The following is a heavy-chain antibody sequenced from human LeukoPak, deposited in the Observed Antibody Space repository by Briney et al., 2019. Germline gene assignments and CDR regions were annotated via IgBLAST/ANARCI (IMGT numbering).Heavy chain of an antibody. CDR2: INPSGGSA. CDR3: ARGSTYYYDSSAWDAFDI. D-gene: IGHD3-22*01. V-gene: IGHV1-46*01. J-gene: IGHJ3*02. CDR1: GYTFTSYY. Sequence: ASVKVSCKASGYTFTSYYMHWVRQAPGQGLEWMGIINPSGGSASYAQKFQGRVTMTRDMSTSTVYMELSSVTAADTAVYYCARGSTYYYDSSAWDAFDIWGQGTMVTVSS.